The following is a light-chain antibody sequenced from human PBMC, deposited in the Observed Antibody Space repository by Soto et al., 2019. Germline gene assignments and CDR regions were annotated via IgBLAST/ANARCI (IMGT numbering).Light chain of an antibody. J-gene: IGKJ3*01. CDR2: AAS. CDR3: QKYSSVPV. V-gene: IGKV1-27*01. Sequence: DIQMTQSPTSLSASVGDRVTITCRASQGFRNFVAWDQQKPGKAPKLLIYAASTVQAGVPSRCSGSGSGTFFTLTSNSLQPEDVATYSCQKYSSVPVFGPGTKVEIK. CDR1: QGFRNF.